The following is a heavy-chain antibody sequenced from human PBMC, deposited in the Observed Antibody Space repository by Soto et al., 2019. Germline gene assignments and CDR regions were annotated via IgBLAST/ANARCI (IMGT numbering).Heavy chain of an antibody. CDR1: GFTFRTYA. V-gene: IGHV3-23*01. CDR2: ISGSGSFT. Sequence: GGSLRLSCAASGFTFRTYAMNWVRQAPGKGLEWISAISGSGSFTHYADSVRGRFTISRDNSQDQLYLQMNNLRGDDTAMYYCAKIPTGSGSSKFDYWGQGIQVTVSS. D-gene: IGHD3-10*01. CDR3: AKIPTGSGSSKFDY. J-gene: IGHJ4*02.